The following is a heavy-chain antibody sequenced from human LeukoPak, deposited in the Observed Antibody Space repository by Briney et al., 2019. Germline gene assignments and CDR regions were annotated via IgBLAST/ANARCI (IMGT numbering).Heavy chain of an antibody. CDR2: ITTDKGDT. Sequence: APLKRSCTTPGYSFTPYTTHWVRQAPGHRLERIGWITTDKGDTKYSHNFHGRLTVTRDTSASTTYMELSSLISEDAAVDYCASRLKGFYGNPFDYWGQGTLVTVSS. D-gene: IGHD4-17*01. J-gene: IGHJ4*02. CDR3: ASRLKGFYGNPFDY. V-gene: IGHV1-3*04. CDR1: GYSFTPYT.